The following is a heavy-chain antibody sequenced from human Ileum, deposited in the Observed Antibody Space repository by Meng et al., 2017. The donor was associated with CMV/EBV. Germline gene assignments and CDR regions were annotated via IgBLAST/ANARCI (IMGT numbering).Heavy chain of an antibody. CDR3: ARASYYDSSYFDN. D-gene: IGHD3-22*01. V-gene: IGHV4-30-4*08. J-gene: IGHJ4*02. CDR2: IHYSGST. CDR1: GASISSSDYY. Sequence: VPQPGSGPGLVKPAQTLSLPCPVSGASISSSDYYWSWIRQPPGKGLEWIGYIHYSGSTYYNPSLKSRVTISEDTSKNQFSLKLNSVTAADTAVYYCARASYYDSSYFDNWGQGTLVTVSS.